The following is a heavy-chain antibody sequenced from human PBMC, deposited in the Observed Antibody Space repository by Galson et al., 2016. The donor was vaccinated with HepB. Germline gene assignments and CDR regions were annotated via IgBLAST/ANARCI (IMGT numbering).Heavy chain of an antibody. J-gene: IGHJ4*02. CDR3: AKRRGLGNSGDFDC. CDR2: ISGSGGST. V-gene: IGHV3-23*01. Sequence: SLRLSCAASGFTFSNYAMSWVRQAPGKGLEWISGISGSGGSTYYADSVKGRFTISSDYSKNTLYLQMNSLRSEDTALYYRAKRRGLGNSGDFDCWGQGTLVTVSS. D-gene: IGHD7-27*01. CDR1: GFTFSNYA.